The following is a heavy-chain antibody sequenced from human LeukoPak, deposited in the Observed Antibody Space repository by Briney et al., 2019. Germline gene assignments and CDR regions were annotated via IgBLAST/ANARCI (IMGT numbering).Heavy chain of an antibody. CDR2: IIPIFGTA. D-gene: IGHD3-22*01. CDR1: GGTFSSYA. J-gene: IGHJ4*02. CDR3: ARDKRPHNYYDSSGPFDY. Sequence: SVKVSCKASGGTFSSYAISWVRQAPGQGLEWMGGIIPIFGTANYAQKFQGRVTITADKSTSTVYMELSSLRSEDTAVYYCARDKRPHNYYDSSGPFDYWGQGTLVTVSS. V-gene: IGHV1-69*06.